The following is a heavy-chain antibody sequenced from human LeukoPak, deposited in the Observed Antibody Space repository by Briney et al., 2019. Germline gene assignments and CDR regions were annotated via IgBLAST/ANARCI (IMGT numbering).Heavy chain of an antibody. V-gene: IGHV4-30-2*01. J-gene: IGHJ3*02. CDR2: IYHSGST. CDR3: ARQVGRGDSI. Sequence: KASQTLSLTCAVSGGSISSGGYSWSWIRQPPGKGLEWIGYIYHSGSTYYNPSLKSRVTISVDRSKNQFSLKLTSVTAADTAVYYCARQVGRGDSIWGQGTMVTVSS. CDR1: GGSISSGGYS. D-gene: IGHD3-16*01.